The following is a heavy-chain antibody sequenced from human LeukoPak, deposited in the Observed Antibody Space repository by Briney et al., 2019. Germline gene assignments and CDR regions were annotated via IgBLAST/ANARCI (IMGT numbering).Heavy chain of an antibody. CDR2: ISSSSSYI. V-gene: IGHV3-21*01. CDR1: GFTFSSYS. Sequence: GGSLRLSCAASGFTFSSYSTNWVRQAPGKGLEWVSSISSSSSYIYYAASVKGRFTISRDNAKNSLYLQMNSLRAEDTAVYYCAREGRYDFWSGYPDYWGQGTLVTVSS. D-gene: IGHD3-3*01. CDR3: AREGRYDFWSGYPDY. J-gene: IGHJ4*02.